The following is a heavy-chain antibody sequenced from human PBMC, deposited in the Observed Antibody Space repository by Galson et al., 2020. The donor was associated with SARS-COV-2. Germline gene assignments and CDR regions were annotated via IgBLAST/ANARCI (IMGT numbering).Heavy chain of an antibody. V-gene: IGHV3-33*08. CDR1: RFSYRTSS. J-gene: IGHJ1*01. Sequence: GGSLRLYCAASRFSYRTSSMHWVRQAPGNGLEWVAVTWNGGSFIYYADSDKGRFTMSKDESTNTVYLEMNRLRADDTAICYCARGSVLSSPPAHYYDTSVYFAEYFQDWGLGTLVTVSS. CDR3: ARGSVLSSPPAHYYDTSVYFAEYFQD. CDR2: TWNGGSFI. D-gene: IGHD3-22*01.